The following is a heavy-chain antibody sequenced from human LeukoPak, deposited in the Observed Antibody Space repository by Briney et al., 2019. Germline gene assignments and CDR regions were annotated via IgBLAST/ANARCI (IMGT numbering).Heavy chain of an antibody. CDR1: GFTFSSYS. CDR2: ISSSSSYI. V-gene: IGHV3-21*01. J-gene: IGHJ6*02. Sequence: PGGSLRLSCAASGFTFSSYSMNWVRQAPGKGLEWVSSISSSSSYIYYADSVKGRFTISRDNAKNSLYLQMNSLRAEDTAVYYCARGYDILTGYEYYYYYYGMDVWGQGTTVTVSS. D-gene: IGHD3-9*01. CDR3: ARGYDILTGYEYYYYYYGMDV.